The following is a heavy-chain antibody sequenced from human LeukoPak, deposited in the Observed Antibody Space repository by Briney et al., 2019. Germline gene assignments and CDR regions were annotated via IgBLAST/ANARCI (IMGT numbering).Heavy chain of an antibody. CDR2: ISSSSSYI. D-gene: IGHD6-13*01. CDR3: ARDISLGAAADTRRIY. CDR1: GFTFSSYS. J-gene: IGHJ4*02. V-gene: IGHV3-21*01. Sequence: GSLRLSCAASGFTFSSYSMNWVRQAPGKGLEWVSSISSSSSYIYYADSVKGRFTISRDNAKDSLYLQMNSLRAEDTAVYYCARDISLGAAADTRRIYWGQGTLVTVSS.